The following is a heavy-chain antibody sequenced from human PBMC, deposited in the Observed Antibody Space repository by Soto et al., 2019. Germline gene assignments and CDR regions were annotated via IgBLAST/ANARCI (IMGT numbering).Heavy chain of an antibody. CDR2: VSAYNGNT. CDR1: GYTFTSYG. V-gene: IGHV1-18*04. J-gene: IGHJ4*02. Sequence: GASVKFSFKASGYTFTSYGISWVRQAPGQGLDWMGWVSAYNGNTNYAQKLQGRVTMTTDTSTSTAYMDLRSLRSDDTAVDYCARSAIVVVVSGDYWGQGTLVTVSS. CDR3: ARSAIVVVVSGDY. D-gene: IGHD2-15*01.